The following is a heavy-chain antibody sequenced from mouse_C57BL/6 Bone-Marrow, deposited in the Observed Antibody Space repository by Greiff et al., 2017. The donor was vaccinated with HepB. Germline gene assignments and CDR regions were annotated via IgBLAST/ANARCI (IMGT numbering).Heavy chain of an antibody. CDR3: ARGYRDYDGYYYAMDY. V-gene: IGHV1-36*01. Sequence: EVQLQQSGAELARPGPSVKISCKASGFTFTDYYMHWVKQSHGKSLEWIGLVYPYNGGTSYNQKFKGKATLTVDTSSSTAYMELNSLISEDSAVYYCARGYRDYDGYYYAMDYWGQGTSVTGSS. CDR2: VYPYNGGT. J-gene: IGHJ4*01. CDR1: GFTFTDYY. D-gene: IGHD2-4*01.